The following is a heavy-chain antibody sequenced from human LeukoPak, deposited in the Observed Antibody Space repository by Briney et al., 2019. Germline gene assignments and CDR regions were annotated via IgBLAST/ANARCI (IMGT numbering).Heavy chain of an antibody. CDR1: GFTFSNFA. Sequence: GGSLRLSCSASGFTFSNFAMPWVRQAPGKGLEWVAVISYDGSDKYYADSVKGRFTSSRDNSNNTLYLQMNSLRAEDTAAYYCVRDHGSNSWWYFDSWGQGTLVTVSS. CDR3: VRDHGSNSWWYFDS. J-gene: IGHJ4*02. D-gene: IGHD6-13*01. V-gene: IGHV3-30-3*01. CDR2: ISYDGSDK.